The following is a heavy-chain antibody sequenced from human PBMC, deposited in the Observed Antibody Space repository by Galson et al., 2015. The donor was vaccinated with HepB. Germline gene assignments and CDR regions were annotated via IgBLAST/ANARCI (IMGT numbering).Heavy chain of an antibody. CDR3: ARVDLEGFGVVSRGYYFDY. Sequence: SLRLSCAASGFTFSSYAMHWVRQAPGKGLEWVAVISYDGSNKYYADSVEGRFTISRDNSKNTLYLQMNSLRAEDTAVYYCARVDLEGFGVVSRGYYFDYWGQGTLVTVSS. V-gene: IGHV3-30-3*01. J-gene: IGHJ4*02. CDR1: GFTFSSYA. D-gene: IGHD3-3*01. CDR2: ISYDGSNK.